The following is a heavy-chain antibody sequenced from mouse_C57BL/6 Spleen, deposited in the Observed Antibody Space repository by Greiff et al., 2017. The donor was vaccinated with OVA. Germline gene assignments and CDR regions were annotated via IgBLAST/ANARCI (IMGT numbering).Heavy chain of an antibody. CDR3: AREEDYPAQAIAY. CDR1: GYTFTSYW. CDR2: IHPNSGST. D-gene: IGHD2-4*01. Sequence: QVQLQQPGAELVKPGASVKLSCKASGYTFTSYWMHWVKQRPGQGLEWIGMIHPNSGSTNYNEKFKSKATLTVDKYSSTAYMQLSSLTSEDAAVSYCAREEDYPAQAIAYWGQGTLVTVSA. J-gene: IGHJ3*01. V-gene: IGHV1-64*01.